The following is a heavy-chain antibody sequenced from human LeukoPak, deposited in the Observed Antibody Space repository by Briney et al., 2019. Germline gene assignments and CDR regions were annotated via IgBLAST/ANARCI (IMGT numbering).Heavy chain of an antibody. CDR3: ASRNAAVAGTDFDY. V-gene: IGHV4-39*01. Sequence: SETLSLTCTVSGGSISSSSYYWGWIRQPPGKGLEWIGSIYCSGSTYYNPSLKSRVTISVDTSKNQFSLKLSSVTAADTAVYYCASRNAAVAGTDFDYWGQGTLVTVSS. D-gene: IGHD6-19*01. J-gene: IGHJ4*02. CDR2: IYCSGST. CDR1: GGSISSSSYY.